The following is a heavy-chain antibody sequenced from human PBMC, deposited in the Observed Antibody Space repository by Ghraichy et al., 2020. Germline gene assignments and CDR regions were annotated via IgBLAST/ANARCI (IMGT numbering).Heavy chain of an antibody. CDR3: ARLDYDGRGYYYYGMDV. J-gene: IGHJ6*02. CDR2: IYYSGST. CDR1: GGSISSSSYY. V-gene: IGHV4-39*01. Sequence: SETLSLTCTVSGGSISSSSYYWGWIRQPPGKGLEWIGSIYYSGSTYYNPSLKSRVTISVDTSKNQFSLKLSSVTAADTAVYYCARLDYDGRGYYYYGMDVWGQGTTVTVSS. D-gene: IGHD3-22*01.